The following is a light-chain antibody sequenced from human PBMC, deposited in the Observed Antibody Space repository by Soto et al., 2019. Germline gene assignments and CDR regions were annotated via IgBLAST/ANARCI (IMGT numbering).Light chain of an antibody. CDR3: CSYAGSSTWV. CDR2: EGS. J-gene: IGLJ7*01. Sequence: QSVLTQPASVSGSPGQSITISCTGTSSDVGSYNLVSWYQQHPGKAPKLMIYEGSKWPSGVSNRFSGSKSGNTASLTISGLQAEDEADYYCCSYAGSSTWVFSRGTQLTVL. V-gene: IGLV2-23*01. CDR1: SSDVGSYNL.